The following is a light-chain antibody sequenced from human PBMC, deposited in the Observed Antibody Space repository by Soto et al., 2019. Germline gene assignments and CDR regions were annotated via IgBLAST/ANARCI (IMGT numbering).Light chain of an antibody. J-gene: IGLJ1*01. CDR3: SSYTSGRDVYV. CDR2: EVS. V-gene: IGLV2-14*01. CDR1: SSDVGSYHY. Sequence: QSALTQPASVSGSPGQSITISCTGTSSDVGSYHYVSWFQQHPGKAPKLIIFEVSDRPSGVSTRFSGSKSGDTASLTISGLQADDEADYYCSSYTSGRDVYVFGGGTKGTVL.